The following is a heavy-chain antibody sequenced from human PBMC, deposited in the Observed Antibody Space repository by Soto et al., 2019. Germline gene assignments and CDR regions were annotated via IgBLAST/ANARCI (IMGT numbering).Heavy chain of an antibody. CDR1: GFTFSSYW. Sequence: GGSLRLSCAAPGFTFSSYWMHWVRQAPGKGLVWVSRINSDGSSTSYADSVKGRFTISRDNAKNTLYLQMNSRRAEDTAVYYCAREEGYYDSSGYFLWYWFVPWGQGTLVTVSS. CDR2: INSDGSST. J-gene: IGHJ5*02. D-gene: IGHD3-22*01. CDR3: AREEGYYDSSGYFLWYWFVP. V-gene: IGHV3-74*01.